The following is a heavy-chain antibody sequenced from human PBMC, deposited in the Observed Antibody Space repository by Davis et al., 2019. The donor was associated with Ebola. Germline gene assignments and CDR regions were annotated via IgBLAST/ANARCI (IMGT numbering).Heavy chain of an antibody. V-gene: IGHV3-7*01. J-gene: IGHJ4*02. CDR1: GFTFSSYW. D-gene: IGHD4/OR15-4a*01. Sequence: GESLKISCAASGFTFSSYWMSWVRQAPGKGLEWVAKINDDGSDKYYVESVKGRFTISRDNAENSLYLQMNSLRAEDTAVYYCARGGLKHFDYWGQGTLVTVSS. CDR2: INDDGSDK. CDR3: ARGGLKHFDY.